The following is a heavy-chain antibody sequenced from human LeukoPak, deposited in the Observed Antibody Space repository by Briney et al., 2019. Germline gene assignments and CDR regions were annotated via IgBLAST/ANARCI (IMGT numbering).Heavy chain of an antibody. CDR2: INNGAGDT. CDR1: GFIFTDYA. Sequence: GGSLRLSRQASGFIFTDYAMSWVRQAPGKGLEWVSSINNGAGDTFFADSVKGRFTISRDDSRGMVYLQMNSLTAEDTAVYYCARSGLATCHYWGQGTLVTVSS. CDR3: ARSGLATCHY. J-gene: IGHJ4*02. V-gene: IGHV3-23*01. D-gene: IGHD3-10*01.